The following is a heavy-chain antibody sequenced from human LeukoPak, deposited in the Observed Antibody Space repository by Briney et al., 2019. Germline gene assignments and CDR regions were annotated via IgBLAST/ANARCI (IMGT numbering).Heavy chain of an antibody. J-gene: IGHJ5*02. CDR1: GGSFSGYY. CDR3: ASGILTGYYLNWFDP. Sequence: SETLSLTCAVYGGSFSGYYWSWIRQPPGRGLEWIGQINHSGSTNYNPSLKSRVTISVDTSKNQFSLKLTSVTAADTAVYYCASGILTGYYLNWFDPWGQGTLVTVSS. V-gene: IGHV4-34*01. CDR2: INHSGST. D-gene: IGHD3-9*01.